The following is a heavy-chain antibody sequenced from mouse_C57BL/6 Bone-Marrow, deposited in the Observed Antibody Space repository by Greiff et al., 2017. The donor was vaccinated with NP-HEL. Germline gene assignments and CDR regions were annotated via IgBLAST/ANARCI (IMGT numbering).Heavy chain of an antibody. CDR1: GYTFTRYW. CDR2: INPSNGGT. J-gene: IGHJ2*01. CDR3: ARGGGSRHFDY. V-gene: IGHV1-53*01. D-gene: IGHD1-3*01. Sequence: HLQPSGTALFHPFSSFPLSCPSSGYTFTRYWMPWVTPRPGQGLEWIGNINPSNGGTNYNEKFKSKATLTVDKSSSTAYMQLSSLTSEDSAVYYCARGGGSRHFDYWGQGTTLTVSS.